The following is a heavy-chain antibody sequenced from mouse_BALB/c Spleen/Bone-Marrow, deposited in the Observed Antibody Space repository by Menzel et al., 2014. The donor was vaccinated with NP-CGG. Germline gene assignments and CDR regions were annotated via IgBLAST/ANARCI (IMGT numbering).Heavy chain of an antibody. CDR2: ISDGSSTI. J-gene: IGHJ2*01. CDR3: ARLDVGGY. Sequence: EVQRVESGGGLVQPGGSRKLSCAASGFTFSSFGMHGVRQAPEKGLEWVAYISDGSSTIYYADTVKGRFTIFRDNPKNTLFLQMTSLRSEDTAMYYCARLDVGGYWGQGTTLTVSS. V-gene: IGHV5-17*02. CDR1: GFTFSSFG.